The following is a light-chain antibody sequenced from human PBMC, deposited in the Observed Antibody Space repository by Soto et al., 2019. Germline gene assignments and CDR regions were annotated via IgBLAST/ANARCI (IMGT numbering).Light chain of an antibody. V-gene: IGKV3-20*01. CDR1: QSVSRNY. J-gene: IGKJ3*01. CDR3: PQYGSSPPFT. Sequence: ENVLTQSPGTLSLSPGERATLSCRARQSVSRNYLAWYQQKPGQAPRLLIYSASNRATGIPDRFTAGGSGTDFPLTLNSLEYKDFTVYSCPQYGSSPPFTFGPGTTVDMK. CDR2: SAS.